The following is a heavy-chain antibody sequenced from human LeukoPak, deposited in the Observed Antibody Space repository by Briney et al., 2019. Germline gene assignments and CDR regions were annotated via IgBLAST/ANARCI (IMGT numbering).Heavy chain of an antibody. Sequence: SETLSLTCTVSGGSISSYYWSWIRQPPGKGLEWIGYIYYSGSTNYNPSLKSRVTISVDTSKNQFSLKLSSVTAADTAVYYCARPYYDILTGYAYYFDYWGQGTLVTVSS. CDR2: IYYSGST. CDR3: ARPYYDILTGYAYYFDY. D-gene: IGHD3-9*01. V-gene: IGHV4-59*01. J-gene: IGHJ4*02. CDR1: GGSISSYY.